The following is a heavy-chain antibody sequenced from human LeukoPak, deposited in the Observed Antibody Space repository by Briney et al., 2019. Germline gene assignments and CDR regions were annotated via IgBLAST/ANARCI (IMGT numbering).Heavy chain of an antibody. CDR2: ISSSGSAI. CDR1: GFTFSDYY. CDR3: ARGWGSSWNRHFDY. V-gene: IGHV3-11*04. J-gene: IGHJ4*02. D-gene: IGHD6-13*01. Sequence: PGGSLRLSCAAPGFTFSDYYMSWIRQAPGKGLEWVSNISSSGSAIYYADSIKGRFTISRDNAKNSLYLQMNSLRAEDTAVYYCARGWGSSWNRHFDYWGQGTLVTVSS.